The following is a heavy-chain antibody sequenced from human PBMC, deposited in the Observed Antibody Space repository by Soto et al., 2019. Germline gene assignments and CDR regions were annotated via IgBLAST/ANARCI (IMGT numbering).Heavy chain of an antibody. J-gene: IGHJ6*03. Sequence: PGGSLRLSCAASGFTVSSNYMSWVRQAPGKGLEWVSVIYSGGSTYYADSVKGRFTISRDNSKNTLYLQMNSLRAEDTAVYYCARSVTATKHHYYYHYYIDVRGQGTTVTVSS. CDR1: GFTVSSNY. CDR3: ARSVTATKHHYYYHYYIDV. V-gene: IGHV3-66*01. CDR2: IYSGGST. D-gene: IGHD4-4*01.